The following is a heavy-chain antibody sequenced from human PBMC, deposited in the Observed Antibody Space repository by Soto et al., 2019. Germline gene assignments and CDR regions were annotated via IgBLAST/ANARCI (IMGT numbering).Heavy chain of an antibody. J-gene: IGHJ6*02. CDR2: IIPIFGTA. CDR1: GGTFSSYA. CDR3: ARDEVVRGVTTYYYYGMDV. D-gene: IGHD3-10*01. Sequence: SVKVSCKASGGTFSSYAISWVRQAPGQGLEWMGGIIPIFGTASYAQKFQGRVTITADESTSTAYMELSSLRSEDTAVYYCARDEVVRGVTTYYYYGMDVWGQGTTVTVSS. V-gene: IGHV1-69*13.